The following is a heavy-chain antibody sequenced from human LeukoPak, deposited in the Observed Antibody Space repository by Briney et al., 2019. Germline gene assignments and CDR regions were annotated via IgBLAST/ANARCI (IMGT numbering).Heavy chain of an antibody. D-gene: IGHD2-21*01. CDR3: ARSHCGCECYSSWWQILYGYSYYSMDV. J-gene: IGHJ6*03. Sequence: SETLSLTCAVYGGSFRGFYWTWIRQSPGKGLEWIGEINHSGSSSYNPSLKSRIMISVDMSKNQFSLKVRSVTAADTAVYYCARSHCGCECYSSWWQILYGYSYYSMDVCGTGTTVTVPS. CDR1: GGSFRGFY. CDR2: INHSGSS. V-gene: IGHV4-34*01.